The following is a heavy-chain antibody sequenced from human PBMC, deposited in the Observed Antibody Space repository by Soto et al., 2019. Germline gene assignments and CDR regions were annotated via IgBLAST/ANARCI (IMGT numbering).Heavy chain of an antibody. D-gene: IGHD6-6*01. Sequence: SVKVSCKASGGTFSSYAISWVRQAPGQGLEWMGGIIPIFGTANYAQKFQGRVTITADESTSTAYMELSSLRSEDTAVYYCARGQLVGSDHYYYGMDVWGQGTTVTVSS. J-gene: IGHJ6*02. CDR2: IIPIFGTA. CDR1: GGTFSSYA. V-gene: IGHV1-69*13. CDR3: ARGQLVGSDHYYYGMDV.